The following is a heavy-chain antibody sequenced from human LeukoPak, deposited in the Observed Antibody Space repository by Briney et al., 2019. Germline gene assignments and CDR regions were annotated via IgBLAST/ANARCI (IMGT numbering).Heavy chain of an antibody. CDR1: GGSISSSSYY. J-gene: IGHJ1*01. D-gene: IGHD4-23*01. Sequence: SETLSLTYTVSGGSISSSSYYWGWIRQPPGKGLEWIGSIYYSGSTYYNPSLKSRVTISLDTSKNQFSLKLSSVTAADTAVYYCARAYGGNSQYFQHWGQGTLVTVSS. CDR2: IYYSGST. V-gene: IGHV4-39*07. CDR3: ARAYGGNSQYFQH.